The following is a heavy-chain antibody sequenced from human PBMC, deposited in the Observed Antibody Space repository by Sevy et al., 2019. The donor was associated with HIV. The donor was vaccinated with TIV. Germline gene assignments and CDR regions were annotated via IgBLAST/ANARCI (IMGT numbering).Heavy chain of an antibody. CDR1: GFTFSTYG. D-gene: IGHD2-15*01. CDR2: ISYDGRHK. J-gene: IGHJ1*01. V-gene: IGHV3-30*18. Sequence: GGSLRLSCAASGFTFSTYGMHWVRQAPGKGLEWVAVISYDGRHKYYADSVKGRFTISRSNSKNTLDLQMNSLRAEDTAVYYCAKDRDIVIVLGATALRQWGQGTLVTVSS. CDR3: AKDRDIVIVLGATALRQ.